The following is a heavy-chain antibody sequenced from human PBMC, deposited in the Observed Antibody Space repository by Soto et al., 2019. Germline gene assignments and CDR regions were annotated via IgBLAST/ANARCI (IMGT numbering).Heavy chain of an antibody. CDR3: ARGYCSGGSCYLTPNDAFDI. CDR1: GFTFSSYG. J-gene: IGHJ3*02. V-gene: IGHV3-33*01. D-gene: IGHD2-15*01. Sequence: QVQLVESGGGVVQPGRSLRLSCAASGFTFSSYGMHWVRQAPGKGREWVAVIWYDGSNKYYADSVKGRFTISRDNSKNTLYLQMNSLRAEDTAVYYCARGYCSGGSCYLTPNDAFDIWGQGTMVTVSS. CDR2: IWYDGSNK.